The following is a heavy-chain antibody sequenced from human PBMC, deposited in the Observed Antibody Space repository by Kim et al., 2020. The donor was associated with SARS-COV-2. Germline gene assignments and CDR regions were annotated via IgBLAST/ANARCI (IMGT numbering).Heavy chain of an antibody. D-gene: IGHD4-17*01. V-gene: IGHV1-18*01. Sequence: ASVKVSCKASGYTFTSYGISWVRQAPGQGLEWMGWISAYNGNTNYAQKLQGRVTMTTDTSTSTAYMELRSLRADDTAVYYCARAHGEYYYYGMDVWGQGTTVTVSS. J-gene: IGHJ6*02. CDR3: ARAHGEYYYYGMDV. CDR1: GYTFTSYG. CDR2: ISAYNGNT.